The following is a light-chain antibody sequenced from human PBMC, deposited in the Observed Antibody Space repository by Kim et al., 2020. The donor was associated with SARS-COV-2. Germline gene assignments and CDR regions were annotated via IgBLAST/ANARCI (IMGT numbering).Light chain of an antibody. V-gene: IGKV1-5*03. J-gene: IGKJ2*01. CDR3: LQYESHPYT. Sequence: DIQMTQYPSTLSASVGDRVTITCRASQSLSSWLTWYQQKPGKAPKLLSYKASTLKGGVPSRVSGRESGTEFTLSINSLQPDDFANYCGLQYESHPYTFGRGTKLEI. CDR2: KAS. CDR1: QSLSSW.